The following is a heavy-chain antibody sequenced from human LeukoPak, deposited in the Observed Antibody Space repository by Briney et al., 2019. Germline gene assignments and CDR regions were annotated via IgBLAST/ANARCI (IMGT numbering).Heavy chain of an antibody. D-gene: IGHD3-10*01. J-gene: IGHJ3*02. V-gene: IGHV3-33*05. Sequence: GGSLRLSCKMSGYTFNNYVMNWVRQAPGKGLEGVALVSYDGSLKYYADSVKGRFTVSRDNAKNSLFLQMNSLRAEDTAVYYCARDVYDSGRGAFDILGQGTMVTVSS. CDR1: GYTFNNYV. CDR2: VSYDGSLK. CDR3: ARDVYDSGRGAFDI.